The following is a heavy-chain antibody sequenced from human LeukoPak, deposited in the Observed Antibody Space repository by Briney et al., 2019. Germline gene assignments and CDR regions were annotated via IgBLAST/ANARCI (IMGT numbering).Heavy chain of an antibody. V-gene: IGHV3-23*01. CDR1: GFMFSSYA. Sequence: GGSLRLSCAASGFMFSSYAMSWVRQAPGKGLEWVSAIIGSGASRYHADSVKGRFTISRDNSKNTLYLQMNSLRAEDTAIYYCAKDTSIVGATSSVDYWGQGTLVTVSS. CDR3: AKDTSIVGATSSVDY. CDR2: IIGSGASR. J-gene: IGHJ4*02. D-gene: IGHD1-26*01.